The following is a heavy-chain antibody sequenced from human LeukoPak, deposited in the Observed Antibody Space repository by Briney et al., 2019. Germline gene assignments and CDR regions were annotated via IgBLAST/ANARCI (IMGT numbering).Heavy chain of an antibody. CDR3: AKYCSSTSGHLYYFDY. D-gene: IGHD2-2*01. V-gene: IGHV3-23*01. CDR1: GFTFSSYA. CDR2: ISGSGGST. Sequence: GGSLRLSCAASGFTFSSYAMSWVRQAPGKGLEGVSAISGSGGSTYYADSVKGRFTLSRDNYKNKLYLQMNSLRAEDTAVYYCAKYCSSTSGHLYYFDYWGQGTLVTVSS. J-gene: IGHJ4*02.